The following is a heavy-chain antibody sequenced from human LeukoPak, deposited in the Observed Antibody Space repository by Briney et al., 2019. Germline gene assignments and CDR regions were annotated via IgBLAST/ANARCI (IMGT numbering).Heavy chain of an antibody. CDR3: ARSSSSWYLGY. Sequence: SETLSLTCTVSGYSISSGYYWGWIRQPPGKGLEWIGSIYHSGSTYYHPSLKSRVTISVDTSKNQFSLKLSSVTAADTAVYYCARSSSSWYLGYWGQGTLVTVSS. J-gene: IGHJ4*02. CDR1: GYSISSGYY. V-gene: IGHV4-38-2*02. CDR2: IYHSGST. D-gene: IGHD6-13*01.